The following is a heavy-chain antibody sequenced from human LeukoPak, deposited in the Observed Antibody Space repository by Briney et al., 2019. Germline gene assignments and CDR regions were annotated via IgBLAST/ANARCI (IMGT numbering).Heavy chain of an antibody. Sequence: ASVKVSCKASGYTFTGYYIYWLRQAPGQGLEWMGWVNPDSGGPNYAQKFQGRITMTRDTSFSTAYLELSRLRSDDTAVYFCARASGLYSGGTGCFPFDFWGQGTLVTVSS. V-gene: IGHV1-2*02. D-gene: IGHD2-21*01. CDR1: GYTFTGYY. CDR2: VNPDSGGP. J-gene: IGHJ4*02. CDR3: ARASGLYSGGTGCFPFDF.